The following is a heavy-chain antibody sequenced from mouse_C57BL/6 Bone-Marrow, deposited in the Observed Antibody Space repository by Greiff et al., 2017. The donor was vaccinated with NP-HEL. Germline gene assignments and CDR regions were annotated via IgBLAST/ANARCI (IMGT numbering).Heavy chain of an antibody. CDR1: GFSLSTFGMG. D-gene: IGHD1-1*01. Sequence: QVTLKVSGPGILQPSQTLSLSCSFSGFSLSTFGMGVGWIRPPSGMGLVWLAHIWWDDDKYYNPALKSRPTISKDTSKNQVFLKIANVDTADTATYYCALIYGSSYDAMDYWGQGTSVTVSS. V-gene: IGHV8-8*01. CDR2: IWWDDDK. CDR3: ALIYGSSYDAMDY. J-gene: IGHJ4*01.